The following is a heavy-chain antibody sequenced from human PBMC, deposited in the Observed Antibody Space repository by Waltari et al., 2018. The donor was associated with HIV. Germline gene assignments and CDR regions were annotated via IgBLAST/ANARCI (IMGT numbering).Heavy chain of an antibody. J-gene: IGHJ4*02. D-gene: IGHD6-6*01. CDR2: ISGGGSKT. CDR1: GFGVANYG. Sequence: EVQLLASGGESTQPGKSLTIYCGGSGFGVANYGMAWVCRAPGGGLESIASISGGGSKTYYVDSVKGRFTISRDNSKNVMYLKMTNLKVDDTAMYFCAKDLSISSARPRLVSFDFWSQGTQVSVA. CDR3: AKDLSISSARPRLVSFDF. V-gene: IGHV3-23*01.